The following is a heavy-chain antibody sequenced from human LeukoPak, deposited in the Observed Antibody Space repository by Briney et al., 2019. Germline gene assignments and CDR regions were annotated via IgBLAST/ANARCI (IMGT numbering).Heavy chain of an antibody. CDR2: ISWNSGSI. CDR1: GFTFGDYA. J-gene: IGHJ4*02. Sequence: PGGSLRLSCAASGFTFGDYAMHWVRQAPGKGLEWVSGISWNSGSIGYADSVKGRFTISRDNAKNSLYLQMNSLRAEDTALYYCAKGGVVTARDYFDYWGQGTLVTVSS. V-gene: IGHV3-9*01. D-gene: IGHD2-21*02. CDR3: AKGGVVTARDYFDY.